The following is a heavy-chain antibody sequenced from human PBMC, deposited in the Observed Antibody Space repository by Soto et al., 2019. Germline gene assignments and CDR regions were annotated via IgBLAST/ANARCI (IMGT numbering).Heavy chain of an antibody. J-gene: IGHJ4*02. D-gene: IGHD2-15*01. V-gene: IGHV3-23*04. CDR3: AKRRGAGGHFDY. CDR1: GFTFSSYA. Sequence: DVQLVESGGGLVQPEGSLRLSCAASGFTFSSYAMGWVRQGPGKGLEWVAGVSIGGSTHYADSVRGRFIISRDNSKNTLSLQMNSLTAEDTAVYFCAKRRGAGGHFDYWGQGALVTVSS. CDR2: VSIGGST.